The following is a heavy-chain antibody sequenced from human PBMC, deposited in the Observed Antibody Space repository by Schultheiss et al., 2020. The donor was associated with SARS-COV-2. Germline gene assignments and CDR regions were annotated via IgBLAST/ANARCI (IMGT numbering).Heavy chain of an antibody. D-gene: IGHD6-13*01. CDR1: GGSISSYY. J-gene: IGHJ6*03. V-gene: IGHV4-39*07. CDR3: ARGGVSYYYYYMDV. Sequence: SETLSLTCTVSGGSISSYYWGWIRQPPGKGLEWIGSIYYSGSTYYNPSLKSLVTISVDTSKNQFSLKLSSVTAADTAVYYCARGGVSYYYYYMDVWGKGTTVTVSS. CDR2: IYYSGST.